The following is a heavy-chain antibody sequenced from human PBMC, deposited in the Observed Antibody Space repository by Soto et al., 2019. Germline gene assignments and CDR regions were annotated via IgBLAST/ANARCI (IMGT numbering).Heavy chain of an antibody. V-gene: IGHV3-66*01. CDR2: IYSGGST. D-gene: IGHD1-7*01. J-gene: IGHJ4*02. CDR1: GFTVSSNY. CDR3: AREKVTGTTGFDY. Sequence: EVQLVESGGGLVQPGGSLRLSCAASGFTVSSNYMSWVRQAPGKGLEWVSVIYSGGSTYYADVVKGRFTISRDNSKNTLYLQMNSLRDEDTAVYYGAREKVTGTTGFDYWGQGTLVTVSS.